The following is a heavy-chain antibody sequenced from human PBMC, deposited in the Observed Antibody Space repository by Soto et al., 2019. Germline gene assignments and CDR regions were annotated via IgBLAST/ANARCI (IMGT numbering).Heavy chain of an antibody. Sequence: GGSLRLSCRASGFSFSSFAMTWARQAPGKGLEWVSSIGGSGIITYYTDSVKGRFTISRDNSGNTLFLHMNSLRADDTAVYYCAKDPNGDYVGASDSWGQGTLVTVSS. CDR1: GFSFSSFA. D-gene: IGHD4-17*01. CDR3: AKDPNGDYVGASDS. CDR2: IGGSGIIT. J-gene: IGHJ4*02. V-gene: IGHV3-23*01.